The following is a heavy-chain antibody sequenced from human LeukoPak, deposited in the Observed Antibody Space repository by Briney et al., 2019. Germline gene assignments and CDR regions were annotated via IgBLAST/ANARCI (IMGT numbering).Heavy chain of an antibody. J-gene: IGHJ4*02. D-gene: IGHD3-22*01. CDR3: AREDDSSAYFDY. Sequence: GGSLRLSCAASGFTFSSYAMHWVRQAPGKGLEWVAVISYDGSNKYYADSVKGRFTISRDNSKNTLYLQMNSLRAEDTAVYYCAREDDSSAYFDYWGQGTLVTVSS. V-gene: IGHV3-30-3*01. CDR2: ISYDGSNK. CDR1: GFTFSSYA.